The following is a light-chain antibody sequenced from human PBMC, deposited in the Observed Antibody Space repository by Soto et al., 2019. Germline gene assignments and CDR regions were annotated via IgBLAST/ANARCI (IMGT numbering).Light chain of an antibody. J-gene: IGLJ2*01. CDR3: AAWDDSLNVVV. CDR1: SSNLGSNT. Sequence: QAVVTQPPSTSGTPGQRVTISCSGSSSNLGSNTVNWYQQLPGAAPKLLIYSNDQRPSGVPDRLSGSKSGTSASLAFSGLQSEDEADYYCAAWDDSLNVVVFGGGTKLTVL. CDR2: SND. V-gene: IGLV1-44*01.